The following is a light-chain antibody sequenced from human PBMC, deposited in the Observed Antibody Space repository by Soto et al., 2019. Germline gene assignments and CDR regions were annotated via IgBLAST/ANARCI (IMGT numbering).Light chain of an antibody. CDR3: NSYTSSSIVV. V-gene: IGLV2-14*01. CDR1: SSDVGGYNY. CDR2: DVS. J-gene: IGLJ2*01. Sequence: QSALTQPASVSGSPGQSITISCTGTSSDVGGYNYVSWYQQHPGKAPKLMIYDVSNRPSGVSNRFSGSKSGNTASLTISGLQAEDEGDYYCNSYTSSSIVVFGGGTKLTVL.